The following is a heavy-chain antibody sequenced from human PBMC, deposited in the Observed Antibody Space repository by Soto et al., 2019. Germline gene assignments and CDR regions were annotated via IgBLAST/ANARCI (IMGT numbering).Heavy chain of an antibody. CDR3: ARDTGGGITGTARTYYYYYYMDV. J-gene: IGHJ6*03. D-gene: IGHD1-7*01. Sequence: ASVKVSCKASGYTFTSYAMHWVRQAPGQRLEWMGWINAGNGNTKYSQKFQGRVTITRDTSASTAYMELSSLRSEDTAVYYCARDTGGGITGTARTYYYYYYMDVWGKGTTVTVSS. V-gene: IGHV1-3*01. CDR2: INAGNGNT. CDR1: GYTFTSYA.